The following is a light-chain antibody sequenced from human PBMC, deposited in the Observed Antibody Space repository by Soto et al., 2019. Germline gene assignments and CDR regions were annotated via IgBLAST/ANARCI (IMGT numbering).Light chain of an antibody. J-gene: IGKJ1*01. Sequence: EIVLTQSPGTLSLSPGERATLSCRASQSVSSSYLAWYQQKPGQAPRVLIYGASSRATGIPDRFSGSGSGTDFTLTISRLEPEDFAVYSCQQYGSSPLTFGQGTKVEIK. CDR2: GAS. V-gene: IGKV3-20*01. CDR1: QSVSSSY. CDR3: QQYGSSPLT.